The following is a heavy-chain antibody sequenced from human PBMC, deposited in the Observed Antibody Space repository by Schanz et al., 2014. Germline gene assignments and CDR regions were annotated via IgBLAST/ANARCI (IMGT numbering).Heavy chain of an antibody. D-gene: IGHD2-2*01. Sequence: QVQLVESGGGVVQPGRSLRLSCAASGFTFSSYGMHWVRQAPGKGLEWVAAMSYDGSIKYYGDSVKGRFTISRDNSKNTLYLHMNTRRDEDTAVYYYAKDSTHIDIVLVPTAIDYWGQGTLVTVSS. CDR2: MSYDGSIK. CDR1: GFTFSSYG. CDR3: AKDSTHIDIVLVPTAIDY. V-gene: IGHV3-30*18. J-gene: IGHJ4*02.